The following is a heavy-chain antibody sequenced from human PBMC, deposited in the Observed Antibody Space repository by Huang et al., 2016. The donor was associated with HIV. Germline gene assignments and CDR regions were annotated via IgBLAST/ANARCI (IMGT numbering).Heavy chain of an antibody. CDR3: ARERYYYDRSGYYTPVEYFHH. J-gene: IGHJ1*01. CDR1: GYTFTNYA. CDR2: ISGYKGKT. Sequence: QVQLVQSGAEVQKPGASVKVSCKASGYTFTNYAINWGRQAPGQRLERMGWISGYKGKTNYAQKVQGRGTMTKDTSTRAAYMELRGLVSDDTAVYYCARERYYYDRSGYYTPVEYFHHCGQGTLVTVSS. V-gene: IGHV1-18*01. D-gene: IGHD3-22*01.